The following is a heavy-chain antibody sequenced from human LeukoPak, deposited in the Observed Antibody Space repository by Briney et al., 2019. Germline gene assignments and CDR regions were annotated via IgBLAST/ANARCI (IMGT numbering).Heavy chain of an antibody. CDR3: AKGRISAARSCSPP. V-gene: IGHV3-23*01. CDR2: ISGSGGST. CDR1: GFTFSTHA. D-gene: IGHD6-13*01. J-gene: IGHJ4*02. Sequence: GGSLRLSCAASGFTFSTHAMNWVRQAPGKGLEWVSTISGSGGSTYYADSVKGRFTISRDNSKNTLYLQMNSLRAEDTAVYYCAKGRISAARSCSPPWGQGTLVTVSS.